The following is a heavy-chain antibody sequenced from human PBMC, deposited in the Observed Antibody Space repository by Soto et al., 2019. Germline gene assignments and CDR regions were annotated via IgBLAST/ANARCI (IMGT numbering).Heavy chain of an antibody. J-gene: IGHJ6*02. CDR2: MNPNSGNT. CDR1: GYTFTSYD. D-gene: IGHD3-10*01. CDR3: ARDGSGSYWSYYYYGMDV. Sequence: QVQLVQSGAEVKKPGASVKVSCKASGYTFTSYDINWVRQATGQGLEWMGRMNPNSGNTGYAQKFQGRVTMTRNTSISTAYMELSSLRSEDTAVYYCARDGSGSYWSYYYYGMDVWGQGTTVTVSS. V-gene: IGHV1-8*01.